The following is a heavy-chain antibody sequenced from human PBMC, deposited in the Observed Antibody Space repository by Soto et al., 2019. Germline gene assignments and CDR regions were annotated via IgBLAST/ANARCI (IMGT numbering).Heavy chain of an antibody. J-gene: IGHJ4*02. Sequence: SETLSLTCTVSGGSISSGGYYWSWLRQHAGKGLEWIGYIHSSGSTYFNPSLKSRVTISADTSKNQFSLKLSSVTAADTAVYYCARTGGSFFDLWGQGTLVTVSS. CDR3: ARTGGSFFDL. CDR1: GGSISSGGYY. CDR2: IHSSGST. V-gene: IGHV4-31*03. D-gene: IGHD1-26*01.